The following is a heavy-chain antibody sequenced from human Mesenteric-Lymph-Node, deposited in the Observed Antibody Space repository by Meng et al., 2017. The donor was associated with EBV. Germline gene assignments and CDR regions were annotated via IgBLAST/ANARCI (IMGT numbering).Heavy chain of an antibody. CDR2: IYHSGRT. CDR3: ARGDFGLLACLDY. CDR1: GGSISSSNW. Sequence: QVQLQESGPGLVKPSGTLSPTCAVSGGSISSSNWWSWVRQPPGKGLEWIGEIYHSGRTNYNPSLKSRVTISVDKSKNQLSLKLNSVTAADTAVYYCARGDFGLLACLDYWGQGTLGTVSS. V-gene: IGHV4-4*02. J-gene: IGHJ4*02. D-gene: IGHD3/OR15-3a*01.